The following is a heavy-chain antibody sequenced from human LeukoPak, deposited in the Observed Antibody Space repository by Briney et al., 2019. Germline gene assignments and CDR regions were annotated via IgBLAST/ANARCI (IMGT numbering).Heavy chain of an antibody. J-gene: IGHJ4*02. CDR2: MNPTSGHT. Sequence: GASVKVSCKASGYTFTSYDINWVRQATGQGLEWMGWMNPTSGHTGYAQKFQGRVTMTRDTSISTAYMELNSLTSEDTAVYYCARSPVGVREKHDFWGQGTLVIVSS. D-gene: IGHD3-10*01. V-gene: IGHV1-8*01. CDR1: GYTFTSYD. CDR3: ARSPVGVREKHDF.